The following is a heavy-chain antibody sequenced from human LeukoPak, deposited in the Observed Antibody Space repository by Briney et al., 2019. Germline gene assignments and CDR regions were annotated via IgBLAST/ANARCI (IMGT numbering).Heavy chain of an antibody. CDR3: AKDRKGNDYGDPGAFDI. CDR1: GFTFSSYA. CDR2: ISGSGGST. D-gene: IGHD4-17*01. J-gene: IGHJ3*02. Sequence: GGSLRLSCAASGFTFSSYAMSWVRQAPGKGLEWVSAISGSGGSTYYADSVKGRFTISRDNSKNTLYLQMNSLRAEDTAVYYCAKDRKGNDYGDPGAFDIWGQGTMVTVSS. V-gene: IGHV3-23*01.